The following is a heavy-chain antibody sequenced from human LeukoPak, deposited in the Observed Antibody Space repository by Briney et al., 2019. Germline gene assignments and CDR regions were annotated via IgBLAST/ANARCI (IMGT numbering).Heavy chain of an antibody. CDR1: GYTFTSYA. Sequence: ASVKVSCKASGYTFTSYAMHWVRQAPGQRLEWMGWINAGSGNTKYSQEFQGRVTITRDTSASTAYMELSSLRSEDMAVYYCAREHSSGWYGFDYWGQGTLVTVSS. D-gene: IGHD6-19*01. V-gene: IGHV1-3*03. J-gene: IGHJ4*02. CDR2: INAGSGNT. CDR3: AREHSSGWYGFDY.